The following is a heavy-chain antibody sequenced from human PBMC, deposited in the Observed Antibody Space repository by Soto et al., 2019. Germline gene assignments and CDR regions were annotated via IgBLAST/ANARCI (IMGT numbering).Heavy chain of an antibody. CDR2: INAGSANA. Sequence: GASVKVSCKTSGFTFSSSAVHWVRQARGQSLQWMGWINAGSANANYAQMLQDRVTITRDTSTSTAYMELSSLRSEDTAVYYCARDLPPVDYWGQGTLVTVSS. V-gene: IGHV1-3*01. CDR1: GFTFSSSA. CDR3: ARDLPPVDY. J-gene: IGHJ4*02.